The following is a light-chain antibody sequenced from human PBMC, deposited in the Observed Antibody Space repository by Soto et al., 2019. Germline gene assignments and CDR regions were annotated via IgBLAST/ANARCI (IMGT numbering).Light chain of an antibody. CDR1: SSDVDAYNY. CDR3: TSYAGTYSFFYV. Sequence: QSALTQPPSASGSPGQSVTISCTGTSSDVDAYNYVSWYQQLPGKAPKLIIYEVSKRPSGVPDRFSGSKSGNTASLTVSGLQAKHEPDYYCTSYAGTYSFFYVFGTGTKVXVL. V-gene: IGLV2-8*01. CDR2: EVS. J-gene: IGLJ1*01.